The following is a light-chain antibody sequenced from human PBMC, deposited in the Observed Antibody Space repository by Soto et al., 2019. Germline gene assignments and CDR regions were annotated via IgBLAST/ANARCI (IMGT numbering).Light chain of an antibody. CDR2: DVT. Sequence: QSVLTQPASVSGSPGQSITISCSGSSSDIGSYNYVSWYQQHPGKAPKLMIYDVTNRPSGVSDRFSGSESGDTASLTISGLQADDEADYYCSSYTTTTTLVVFGGGTKLTVL. CDR3: SSYTTTTTLVV. CDR1: SSDIGSYNY. J-gene: IGLJ2*01. V-gene: IGLV2-14*03.